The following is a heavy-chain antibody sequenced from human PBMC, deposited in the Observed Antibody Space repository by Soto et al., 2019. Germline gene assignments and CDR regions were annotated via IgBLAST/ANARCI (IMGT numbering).Heavy chain of an antibody. J-gene: IGHJ4*02. CDR1: GFTFSSYA. CDR2: ISGSGGST. D-gene: IGHD6-6*01. Sequence: GGSLRLSCAASGFTFSSYAMSWVRQAPGKGLEWVSAISGSGGSTYYADSVKGRFTISRDNAKNSVYLQMNSLTAEDTAVYYCARTARLLDYWGQGTLVTVSS. CDR3: ARTARLLDY. V-gene: IGHV3-23*01.